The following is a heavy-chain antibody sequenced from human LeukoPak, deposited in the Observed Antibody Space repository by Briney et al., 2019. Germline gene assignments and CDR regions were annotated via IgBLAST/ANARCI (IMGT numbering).Heavy chain of an antibody. V-gene: IGHV4-59*11. CDR1: GGSISSHY. J-gene: IGHJ5*02. D-gene: IGHD3-3*01. Sequence: SETLSLTCTVSGGSISSHYWSWIRQPPGKGLEWIGYIYYSGSTNYNPSLKSRVTISIDTSKNRFSLKLSSVTAADTAVYYCARSYYDFWSGYYGRPYNWFDPWGQGTLVTVSS. CDR3: ARSYYDFWSGYYGRPYNWFDP. CDR2: IYYSGST.